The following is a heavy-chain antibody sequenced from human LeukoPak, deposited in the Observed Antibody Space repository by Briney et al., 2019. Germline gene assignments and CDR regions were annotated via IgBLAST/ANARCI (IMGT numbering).Heavy chain of an antibody. J-gene: IGHJ5*02. Sequence: SETLSLTCAVSGGSISSSSYYWGWIRQPPGKGLEWIGSIYYSGSTYYNPSLKSRVTISVDTSKNQFSLKLSSVTAADTAVYYCAITRPVLGYCSSTSCYRANWFDPWGQGTLVTVSS. V-gene: IGHV4-39*07. CDR1: GGSISSSSYY. D-gene: IGHD2-2*01. CDR3: AITRPVLGYCSSTSCYRANWFDP. CDR2: IYYSGST.